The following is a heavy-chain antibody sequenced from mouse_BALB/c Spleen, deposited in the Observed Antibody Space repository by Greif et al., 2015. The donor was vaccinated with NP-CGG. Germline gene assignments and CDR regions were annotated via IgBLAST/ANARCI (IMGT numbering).Heavy chain of an antibody. CDR1: DYSFTSYW. Sequence: VQLQQSGPQLVRPGASVKISCKASDYSFTSYWMHWVKQRPGQGLEWIGMIDPSDSETRLNQKFKDKATLTVDKSSSTAYMQLSSPTSEDSAVYYCAMSYYDYFAYWGQGTLFTVSA. V-gene: IGHV1-74*01. CDR2: IDPSDSET. CDR3: AMSYYDYFAY. D-gene: IGHD2-4*01. J-gene: IGHJ3*01.